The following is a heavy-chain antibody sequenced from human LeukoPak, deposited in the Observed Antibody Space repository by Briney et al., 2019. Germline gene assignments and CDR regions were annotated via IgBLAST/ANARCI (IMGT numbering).Heavy chain of an antibody. CDR2: INPNSGGT. CDR1: GYTFTGYY. CDR3: ARDLSGYSSSLPDY. D-gene: IGHD6-6*01. Sequence: ASVKVSCKASGYTFTGYYMHWVRQAPGQGLEWMGWINPNSGGTNYAQKFQGRVTMTRDTSISTAYMELSRLRSDDTAVYYCARDLSGYSSSLPDYWGQGTLVTVSS. V-gene: IGHV1-2*02. J-gene: IGHJ4*02.